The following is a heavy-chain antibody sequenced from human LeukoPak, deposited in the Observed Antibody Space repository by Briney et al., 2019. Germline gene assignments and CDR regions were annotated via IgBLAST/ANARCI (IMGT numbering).Heavy chain of an antibody. CDR1: GFTFDDYA. CDR3: AKSLWFGELLDAFDI. Sequence: GGSLRLSCAASGFTFDDYAMHWVRQAPGKGLEWVSGISWNSGSIGYADSVKGRFTISRDNAKNSLYLQMNSLRAEDTALYYCAKSLWFGELLDAFDIWGQGTMVTVSS. V-gene: IGHV3-9*01. CDR2: ISWNSGSI. J-gene: IGHJ3*02. D-gene: IGHD3-10*01.